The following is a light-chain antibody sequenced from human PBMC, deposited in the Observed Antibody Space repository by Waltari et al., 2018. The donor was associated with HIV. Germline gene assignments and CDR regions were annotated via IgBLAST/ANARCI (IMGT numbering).Light chain of an antibody. CDR2: GAS. CDR1: QDIRSW. J-gene: IGKJ1*01. CDR3: QQFNGFPWT. Sequence: DIQMTQSPSSVSASVGDRVTITCRASQDIRSWLAWYQQTPGKAPRLLIYGASNLQSGVPSRFSGSGSGTDFTLTISGLQPEDFAIYSCQQFNGFPWTFGQGTKVEIK. V-gene: IGKV1-12*01.